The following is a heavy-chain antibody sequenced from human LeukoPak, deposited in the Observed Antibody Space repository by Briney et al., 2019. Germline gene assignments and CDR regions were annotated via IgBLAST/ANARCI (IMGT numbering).Heavy chain of an antibody. V-gene: IGHV4-34*01. D-gene: IGHD3/OR15-3a*01. CDR2: INHSGST. CDR1: GGSFSGYY. CDR3: ARRPGVRRTGYSNWFDP. J-gene: IGHJ5*02. Sequence: PSETLSLTCAVYGGSFSGYYWSWIRQPPGKGLEWIGEINHSGSTNYNPSLKSRVTISVDTSKNQFSLKLSSVTAADTAVYYCARRPGVRRTGYSNWFDPWGQGTLVTVSS.